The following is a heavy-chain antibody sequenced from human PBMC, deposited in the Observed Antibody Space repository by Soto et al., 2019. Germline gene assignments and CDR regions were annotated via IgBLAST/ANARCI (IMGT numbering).Heavy chain of an antibody. D-gene: IGHD2-15*01. CDR1: GFAFSTYW. CDR2: INGDGSYT. J-gene: IGHJ4*02. V-gene: IGHV3-74*01. CDR3: ARERGGYSSDF. Sequence: VGSLRLSCAASGFAFSTYWMHWLRQVPGKGLVWVSRINGDGSYTNYADSVKGRFTISRDNAKNTLYLQMNSLRAEDTAVYYCARERGGYSSDFWGQGTLVTVSS.